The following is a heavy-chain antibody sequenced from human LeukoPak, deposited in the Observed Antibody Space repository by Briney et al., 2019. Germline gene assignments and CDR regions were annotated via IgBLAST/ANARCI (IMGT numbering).Heavy chain of an antibody. V-gene: IGHV1-2*02. D-gene: IGHD1-14*01. CDR3: ARDHLLFRQPPNWFDP. CDR2: INPDSGGT. J-gene: IGHJ5*02. CDR1: GYIFTGYY. Sequence: ASVKVSCKASGYIFTGYYMHWVRQAPGQGLEWMGWINPDSGGTKYAQKFQDRVTMTSDTSISTAYMELSRLRSDDTAVYYCARDHLLFRQPPNWFDPWGQGTLVTVSS.